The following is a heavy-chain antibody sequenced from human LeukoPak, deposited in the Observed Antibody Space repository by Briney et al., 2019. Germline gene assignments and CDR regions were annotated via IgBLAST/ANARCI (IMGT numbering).Heavy chain of an antibody. CDR1: GGTFSSYA. J-gene: IGHJ6*03. V-gene: IGHV1-69*06. CDR2: IIPIFGTA. CDR3: ARVRSYSSGWYYYYYYMDV. D-gene: IGHD6-19*01. Sequence: SVKVSCKASGGTFSSYAISWVRQAPGQGLEWMGGIIPIFGTANYAQKFQGRVTITADKSTSTAYMELSSLRSEDTAVYYCARVRSYSSGWYYYYYYMDVWGKGTTVTVSS.